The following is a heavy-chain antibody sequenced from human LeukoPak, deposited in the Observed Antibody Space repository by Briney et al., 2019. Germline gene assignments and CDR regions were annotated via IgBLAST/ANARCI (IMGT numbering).Heavy chain of an antibody. D-gene: IGHD3-10*01. CDR1: GGTFSSYA. V-gene: IGHV1-69*13. Sequence: ASVKVSCKASGGTFSSYAISWVRQAPGQGLEWMGGIIPIFGTANYAQKFQGRVTITADESTSTACMELSSLRSEDTAVYYCARDRSKLWFGEFPRGHFDYWGQGTLVTVSS. CDR2: IIPIFGTA. CDR3: ARDRSKLWFGEFPRGHFDY. J-gene: IGHJ4*02.